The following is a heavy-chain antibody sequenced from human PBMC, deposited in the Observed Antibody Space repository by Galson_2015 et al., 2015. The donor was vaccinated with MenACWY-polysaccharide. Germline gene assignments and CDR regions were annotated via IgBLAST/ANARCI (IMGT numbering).Heavy chain of an antibody. CDR3: ARSRSGSYQYYYYYYMDV. CDR1: GGTFSSYA. CDR2: IIPIFGTA. V-gene: IGHV1-69*06. Sequence: SVKVSCKASGGTFSSYAISWVRQAPGQGLEWMGGIIPIFGTANYAQKFQGRVTITADKSTSTAYMELSSLRSEDTAVYYCARSRSGSYQYYYYYYMDVWGKGTTVTVSS. J-gene: IGHJ6*03. D-gene: IGHD1-26*01.